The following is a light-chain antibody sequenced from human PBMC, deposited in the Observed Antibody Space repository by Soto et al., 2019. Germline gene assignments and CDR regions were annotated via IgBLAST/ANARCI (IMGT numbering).Light chain of an antibody. CDR2: DAS. Sequence: EIVLTQSPATLSLSPGERATLSCRASQSVSNYLAWYQQKPGQAPRLLLYDASNRATGIPARFSGSGSGTDLTLTISSLEPEDFAVYYCQQRSNWPPLTFGGGTKVELK. CDR3: QQRSNWPPLT. V-gene: IGKV3-11*01. J-gene: IGKJ4*01. CDR1: QSVSNY.